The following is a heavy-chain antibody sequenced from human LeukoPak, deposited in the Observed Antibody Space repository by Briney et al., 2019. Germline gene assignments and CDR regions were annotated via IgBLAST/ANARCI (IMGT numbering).Heavy chain of an antibody. D-gene: IGHD6-19*01. J-gene: IGHJ4*02. Sequence: PSGTLSLTCGVSGGSISSSNWWSWVRQPPGKGLEWIGEIYHSGSTYYNPSLKSRVTISVDTSKNQFSLKLSSVTAADTAVYYCARDMQWLAFDYWGQGTLVTVSS. CDR1: GGSISSSNW. CDR3: ARDMQWLAFDY. V-gene: IGHV4-4*02. CDR2: IYHSGST.